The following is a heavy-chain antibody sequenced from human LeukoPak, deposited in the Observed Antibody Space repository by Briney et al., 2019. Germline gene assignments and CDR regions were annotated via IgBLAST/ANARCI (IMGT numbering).Heavy chain of an antibody. J-gene: IGHJ4*02. CDR2: INSDGSST. V-gene: IGHV3-74*01. CDR1: GFTFSSYE. D-gene: IGHD6-13*01. CDR3: ARRERTDSSSGDY. Sequence: PGGSLRLSCAASGFTFSSYEMNWVRQAPGKGLVWVSRINSDGSSTSYADSVKGRFTISRDNAKNTLYLQMNSLRAEDTAVYYCARRERTDSSSGDYWGQGTLVTVSS.